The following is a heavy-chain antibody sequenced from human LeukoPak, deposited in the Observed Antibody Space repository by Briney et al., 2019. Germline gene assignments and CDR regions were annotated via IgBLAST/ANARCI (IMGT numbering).Heavy chain of an antibody. D-gene: IGHD5-24*01. Sequence: EGSLRLSCAASGFTFSSYAMNWVRQAPGKGLEWVAAIRGNGSSTYYADSVKGRFTISRDNSKNTLYLQMNSLRAEDTAVYYCAKAKGTDGYDYEFVYWGQGTPVTVAS. J-gene: IGHJ4*02. CDR3: AKAKGTDGYDYEFVY. CDR1: GFTFSSYA. CDR2: IRGNGSST. V-gene: IGHV3-23*01.